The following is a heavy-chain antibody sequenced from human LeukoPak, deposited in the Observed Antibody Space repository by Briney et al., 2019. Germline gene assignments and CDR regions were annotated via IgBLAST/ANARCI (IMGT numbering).Heavy chain of an antibody. V-gene: IGHV3-21*01. Sequence: GGSLRLSCAASGFTFSSYSMNWVRQAPGKGLEWVSSISSSSSYIYYADSVKGRFTISRDNAKNSLYLQMNSLRAEDTAVYYCARGPYSSSFGDTAYYYYGMDVWGQGTTVTVSS. CDR3: ARGPYSSSFGDTAYYYYGMDV. D-gene: IGHD6-6*01. J-gene: IGHJ6*02. CDR1: GFTFSSYS. CDR2: ISSSSSYI.